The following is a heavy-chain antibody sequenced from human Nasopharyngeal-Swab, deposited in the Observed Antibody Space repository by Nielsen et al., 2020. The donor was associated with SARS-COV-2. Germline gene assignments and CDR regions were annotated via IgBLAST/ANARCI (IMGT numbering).Heavy chain of an antibody. J-gene: IGHJ4*02. Sequence: SVKVSCKTSGGTLTTYSIAWVRQAPGQGLEWMGRIFPLYGSVDYAQRFQGRATITADESTNTAHMELSSLRSEDTAMYYCARGIEYSSSSWFEYWGQGTLVTVSS. CDR1: GGTLTTYS. CDR2: IFPLYGSV. CDR3: ARGIEYSSSSWFEY. D-gene: IGHD6-6*01. V-gene: IGHV1-69*13.